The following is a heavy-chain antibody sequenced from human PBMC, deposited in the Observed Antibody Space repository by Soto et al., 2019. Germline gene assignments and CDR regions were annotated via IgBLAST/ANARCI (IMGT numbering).Heavy chain of an antibody. D-gene: IGHD1-1*01. CDR3: ARAQRQGNNWFDP. CDR2: INPNSGGT. V-gene: IGHV1-2*04. J-gene: IGHJ5*02. Sequence: GASVKVSCKASGYTFTGYYMHWVRQAPGQGLEWMGWINPNSGGTNYAQKFQGWVTMTRDTSISTAYMELSRLRSDDTAVYYCARAQRQGNNWFDPWGQGTLVTVSS. CDR1: GYTFTGYY.